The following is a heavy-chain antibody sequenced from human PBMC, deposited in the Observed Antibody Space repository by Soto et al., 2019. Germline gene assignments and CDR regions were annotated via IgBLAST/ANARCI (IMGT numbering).Heavy chain of an antibody. J-gene: IGHJ6*02. CDR2: IKPDGSEQ. Sequence: GGSLRLSCAASEFTFDKYYMTWVRQAPGKGPEWVANIKPDGSEQYYVDSVKGRFTISRDNANNSLYLQMNSLRAEDTAVYYCAREGVARYGMDVWGQGTTVTVSS. D-gene: IGHD5-12*01. CDR1: EFTFDKYY. V-gene: IGHV3-7*03. CDR3: AREGVARYGMDV.